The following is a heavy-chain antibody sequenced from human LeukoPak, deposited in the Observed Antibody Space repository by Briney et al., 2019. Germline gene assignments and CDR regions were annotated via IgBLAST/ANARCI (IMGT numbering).Heavy chain of an antibody. CDR2: ITNNGRKT. CDR3: ANSAAVGTFY. CDR1: GFTFSDYF. Sequence: GGSLRLSCAASGFTFSDYFMGGVSQAPGKGLEWVSYITNNGRKTYYADSMKGRFTISRDNSKNTLYLQMNSLRAEDTAVYYCANSAAVGTFYWGQGTLVTVSS. J-gene: IGHJ4*02. V-gene: IGHV3-11*01. D-gene: IGHD6-13*01.